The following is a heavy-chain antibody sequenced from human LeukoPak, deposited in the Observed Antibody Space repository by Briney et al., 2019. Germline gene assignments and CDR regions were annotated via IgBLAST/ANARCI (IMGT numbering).Heavy chain of an antibody. CDR1: GFTFSDYY. Sequence: GGSLRLSCAASGFTFSDYYMSWIRQAPGKGREWVSYISSSGSTIYYADSVKGRFTISRDNAKNSLYLQMNSLRAEDTAVYYCARAGVKGWFGDPPYYFDYWGQGTLVTVSS. J-gene: IGHJ4*02. V-gene: IGHV3-11*01. CDR2: ISSSGSTI. D-gene: IGHD3-10*01. CDR3: ARAGVKGWFGDPPYYFDY.